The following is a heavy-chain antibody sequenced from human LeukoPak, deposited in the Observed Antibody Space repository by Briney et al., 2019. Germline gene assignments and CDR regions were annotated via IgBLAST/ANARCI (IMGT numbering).Heavy chain of an antibody. V-gene: IGHV3-7*01. CDR3: ASDYDSSGYYFDY. CDR1: GSTFSSYW. J-gene: IGHJ4*02. Sequence: PGGSLRLSCAASGSTFSSYWMSWVRQAPGKGLEWVANIKQDGSEKYYVDSVKGRFTISRDNAKNTLYLQMNSLRAEDTAVYYCASDYDSSGYYFDYWGQGTLVTVSS. D-gene: IGHD3-22*01. CDR2: IKQDGSEK.